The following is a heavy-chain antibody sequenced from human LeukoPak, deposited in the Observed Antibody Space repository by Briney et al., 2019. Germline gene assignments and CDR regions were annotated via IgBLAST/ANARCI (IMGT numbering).Heavy chain of an antibody. CDR3: ARDHNWAFDS. CDR2: IFLASGFT. D-gene: IGHD1-20*01. Sequence: GGSLRLSCAPSGFTFSDYSMNWVRQAPGGGLEWLSYIFLASGFTSYADSVKGRFSISSDTARNSLYLHLNSLRAEDTAVYFCARDHNWAFDSWGQGTLVTVSS. J-gene: IGHJ4*02. V-gene: IGHV3-21*05. CDR1: GFTFSDYS.